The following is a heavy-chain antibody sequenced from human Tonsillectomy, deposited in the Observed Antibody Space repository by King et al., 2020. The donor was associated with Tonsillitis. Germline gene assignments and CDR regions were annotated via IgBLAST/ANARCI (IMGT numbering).Heavy chain of an antibody. CDR2: ISNDGSKK. CDR3: ARDLSMASYDY. J-gene: IGHJ4*02. D-gene: IGHD2/OR15-2a*01. CDR1: GFTFSIFG. Sequence: GQLVQSGGGVVQPGTSLKLSCAASGFTFSIFGVLWVRQAPGKGLEWVAGISNDGSKKFYSDSVKGRFTVSRDNSKTILYLQMNSLRAEDTAVYYCARDLSMASYDYWGQGTLVTVSS. V-gene: IGHV3-33*05.